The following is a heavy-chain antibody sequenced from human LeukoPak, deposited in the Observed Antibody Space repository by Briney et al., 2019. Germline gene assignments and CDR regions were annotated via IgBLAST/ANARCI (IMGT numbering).Heavy chain of an antibody. CDR3: SGSYLYYYYYYMNV. CDR2: INHSGST. D-gene: IGHD1-26*01. Sequence: SETLSLTCTVSGGSISSSSYYWGWIRQPPGKGLEWIGEINHSGSTNYNPSLKSRVTISVDTSKNQFSLKLSSVTAADTAVYYCSGSYLYYYYYYMNVWGKGTTVTISS. CDR1: GGSISSSSYY. V-gene: IGHV4-39*07. J-gene: IGHJ6*03.